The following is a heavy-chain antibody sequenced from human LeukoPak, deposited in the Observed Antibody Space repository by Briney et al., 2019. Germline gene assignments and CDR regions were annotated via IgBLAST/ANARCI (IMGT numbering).Heavy chain of an antibody. CDR3: ARDSCTNGVCYSYFDY. CDR1: GFTFSSYS. Sequence: PGGSLRLSCAASGFTFSSYSMNWVRQAPGKGLEWVSSISGSSSYIYYADSVKGRFTISRDNAKNSLYLQMNSLRAEDTAVYYCARDSCTNGVCYSYFDYWGQGTLVTVSS. D-gene: IGHD2-8*01. V-gene: IGHV3-21*01. J-gene: IGHJ4*02. CDR2: ISGSSSYI.